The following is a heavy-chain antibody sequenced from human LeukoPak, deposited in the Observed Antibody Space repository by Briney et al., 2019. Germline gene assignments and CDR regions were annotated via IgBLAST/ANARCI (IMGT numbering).Heavy chain of an antibody. V-gene: IGHV4-39*01. D-gene: IGHD3-16*02. CDR3: ARLGGYHDPPDY. Sequence: PSDTLSLTCTVSGGSISSPTYYWAWIPQPPGQELEWIKTIHHSGSTYDNPSLKSRFTMSVDTSKNQFFLNLSSVTAADTAVYYCARLGGYHDPPDYWGQGTLVTVSS. J-gene: IGHJ4*02. CDR2: IHHSGST. CDR1: GGSISSPTYY.